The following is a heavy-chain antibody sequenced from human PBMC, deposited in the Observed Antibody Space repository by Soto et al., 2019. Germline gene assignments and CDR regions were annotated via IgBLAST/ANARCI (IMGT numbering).Heavy chain of an antibody. CDR1: GFTFSSYA. J-gene: IGHJ4*02. CDR2: ISRSGGST. Sequence: EVQLLESGGALVEPGGSLRLSCAASGFTFSSYAMSWVRQAPGKGLEWVSTISRSGGSTYYAESVKGRFSISRDTSKNTLYLQMNTLRGEDTAIYLDFRGQGTQVTVSS. V-gene: IGHV3-23*01. CDR3: F.